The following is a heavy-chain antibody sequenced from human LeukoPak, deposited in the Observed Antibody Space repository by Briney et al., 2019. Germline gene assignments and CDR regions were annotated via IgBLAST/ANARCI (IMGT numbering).Heavy chain of an antibody. J-gene: IGHJ4*02. D-gene: IGHD4-23*01. CDR1: GGSFSGYH. Sequence: SETLSLTCAVYGGSFSGYHWSWIRQPPGKGLEWIGEINHSGSTNYNPSLKSRVTISVDTSKNQFSLKLSSVTAADTAVYYCARGLRWWGQGTLVTVSS. CDR3: ARGLRW. V-gene: IGHV4-34*01. CDR2: INHSGST.